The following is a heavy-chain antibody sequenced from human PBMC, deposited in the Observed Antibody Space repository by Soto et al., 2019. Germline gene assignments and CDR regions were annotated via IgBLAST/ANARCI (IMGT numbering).Heavy chain of an antibody. Sequence: QVQLQQWGAGLLKPSETLSLTCAVYGGSFSGYSWTWIRQPPGTGLEWIGEIYHSGSTNYNPSLKSRVTISVDTSKNQFSLKLTSVTAADTAVYYCARDKITGLFDYWGQGTLVTVSS. J-gene: IGHJ4*02. D-gene: IGHD2-8*02. V-gene: IGHV4-34*01. CDR2: IYHSGST. CDR3: ARDKITGLFDY. CDR1: GGSFSGYS.